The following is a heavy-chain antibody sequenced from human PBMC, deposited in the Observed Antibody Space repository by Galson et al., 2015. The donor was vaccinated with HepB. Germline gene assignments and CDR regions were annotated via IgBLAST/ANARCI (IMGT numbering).Heavy chain of an antibody. CDR1: GFTFSSYS. Sequence: SLRLSCAASGFTFSSYSMNWVRQAPGKGLEWVSSISSSSSYIYYADSVKGRFTISRDNAKNSLYLQMNSLRAEDTAVYYCASPLDGSNAFDIWGQGTMVTVSS. J-gene: IGHJ3*02. D-gene: IGHD5-24*01. V-gene: IGHV3-21*01. CDR2: ISSSSSYI. CDR3: ASPLDGSNAFDI.